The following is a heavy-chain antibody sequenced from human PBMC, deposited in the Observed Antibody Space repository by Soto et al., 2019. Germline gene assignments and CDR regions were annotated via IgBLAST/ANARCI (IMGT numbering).Heavy chain of an antibody. Sequence: SETLSLTCTVSGGSISNYYWSWIRHPPGGGLEWIGYIYYSGSTNYNPALKSRLTISVGTSRKEFSLRLTSVTAADSAVYYCARDPGGRFDSWGQGTLVTVSS. CDR3: ARDPGGRFDS. V-gene: IGHV4-59*01. D-gene: IGHD1-26*01. J-gene: IGHJ4*02. CDR1: GGSISNYY. CDR2: IYYSGST.